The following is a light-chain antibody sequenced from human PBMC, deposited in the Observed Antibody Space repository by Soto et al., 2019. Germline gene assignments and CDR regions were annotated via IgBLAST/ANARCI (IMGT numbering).Light chain of an antibody. Sequence: DIQMTQSPSTLSASVGDRVTITCRASQSISSWLAWYQQKPGKAPKLLIYKASSLESGVPSTFSGSGSGTEFTLTISSLQPDDFATYYCQQYNSYRRTFGQGTKVEIK. CDR3: QQYNSYRRT. V-gene: IGKV1-5*03. CDR1: QSISSW. J-gene: IGKJ1*01. CDR2: KAS.